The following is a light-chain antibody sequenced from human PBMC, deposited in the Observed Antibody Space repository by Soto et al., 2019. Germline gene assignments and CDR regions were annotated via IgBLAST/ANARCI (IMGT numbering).Light chain of an antibody. CDR1: SSNIGTGYD. V-gene: IGLV1-40*01. J-gene: IGLJ1*01. CDR2: DNT. CDR3: QSFDSSLRGSV. Sequence: QSVLAQPPSVSGAPGQRVTISCTGSSSNIGTGYDVHWYQQLPGAAPKLLIYDNTNRPSGVPDRFSASKSGTSASLAITGLQAEDEADYYCQSFDSSLRGSVFGSGTKVTVL.